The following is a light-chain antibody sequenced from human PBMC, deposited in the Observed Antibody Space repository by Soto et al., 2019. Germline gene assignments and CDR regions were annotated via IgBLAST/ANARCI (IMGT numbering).Light chain of an antibody. CDR2: DVA. CDR3: SSYTSTSTLYV. Sequence: QSALTQPASVSGSPGQSITISCTGTSSDIGGYNYVSWYRQHPGKAPELMIYDVAIRPSGVSYRFSGSKSGNTASLTISGLQTEDEADYYCSSYTSTSTLYVFGTGTKVTVL. CDR1: SSDIGGYNY. V-gene: IGLV2-14*03. J-gene: IGLJ1*01.